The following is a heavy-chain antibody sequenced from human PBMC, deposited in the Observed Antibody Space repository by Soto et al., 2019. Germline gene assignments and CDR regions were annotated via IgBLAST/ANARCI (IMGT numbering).Heavy chain of an antibody. CDR2: ISSSSSTI. CDR1: GFTFSTYN. V-gene: IGHV3-48*02. CDR3: ARVWYDYGDDDC. J-gene: IGHJ4*02. Sequence: GSLRLSCAASGFTFSTYNMNWVRQAPGKGLEWVSYISSSSSTIHYADSVKGRFTISRDNAKKSLYLQMNRLRDEDTAVYYCARVWYDYGDDDCWGQGTLVTVSS. D-gene: IGHD4-17*01.